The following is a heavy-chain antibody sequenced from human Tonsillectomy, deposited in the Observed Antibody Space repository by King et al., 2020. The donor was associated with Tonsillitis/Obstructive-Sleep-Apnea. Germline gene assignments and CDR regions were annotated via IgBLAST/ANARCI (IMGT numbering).Heavy chain of an antibody. CDR1: GYSFTNYW. D-gene: IGHD2-15*01. CDR2: IYPEDSDT. J-gene: IGHJ4*02. V-gene: IGHV5-51*01. CDR3: ARSAATPSPLDY. Sequence: VQLVESGAEVKKPGESLKISCKGSGYSFTNYWIGWVRQMPGKGLECMGIIYPEDSDTRYSPSFQGQVTISADNSISTAYLQWSSLKASDTAIYYCARSAATPSPLDYWGQGTLVTVSS.